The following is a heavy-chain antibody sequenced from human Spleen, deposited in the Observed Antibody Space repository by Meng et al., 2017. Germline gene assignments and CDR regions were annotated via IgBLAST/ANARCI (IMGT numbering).Heavy chain of an antibody. CDR1: GLIFSSYG. CDR2: IWYDGSNK. Sequence: GESLKISCAASGLIFSSYGMHWVRQAPGKGLEWVAVIWYDGSNKYYADPVKGRFTISRDNSKNTLYLQMNSLRAEDTAVYYCARARSRSAAAGSYYFDYWGQGTLVTVSS. CDR3: ARARSRSAAAGSYYFDY. V-gene: IGHV3-33*01. J-gene: IGHJ4*02. D-gene: IGHD6-13*01.